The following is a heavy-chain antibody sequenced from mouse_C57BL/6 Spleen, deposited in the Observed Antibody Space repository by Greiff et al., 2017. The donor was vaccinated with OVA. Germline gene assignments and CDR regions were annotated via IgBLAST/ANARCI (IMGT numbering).Heavy chain of an antibody. CDR2: ISSGSSTI. CDR1: GFTFSDYG. CDR3: ARKDSSGSYYFDY. D-gene: IGHD3-2*02. V-gene: IGHV5-17*01. Sequence: EVMLVESGGGLVKPGGSLKLSCAASGFTFSDYGMHWVRQAPEKGLEWVAYISSGSSTIYYADTVKGRFTISRDNAKNTLFLQMTSLRSEDTAMYYCARKDSSGSYYFDYWGQGTTLTVSS. J-gene: IGHJ2*01.